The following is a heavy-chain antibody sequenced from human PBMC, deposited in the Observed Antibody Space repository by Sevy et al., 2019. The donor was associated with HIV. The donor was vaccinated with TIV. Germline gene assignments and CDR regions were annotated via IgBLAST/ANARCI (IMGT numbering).Heavy chain of an antibody. J-gene: IGHJ4*02. CDR1: GFTCSSYG. D-gene: IGHD3-22*01. V-gene: IGHV3-33*01. CDR2: IWYDGSNK. CDR3: ARGLYDSSGYYYFDY. Sequence: GGSLRRSCAASGFTCSSYGMHWVRQAPGKGLEWVAVIWYDGSNKYYADSVKGRFTISRDNSKNTLYLQMNSLKAEDTAVYYCARGLYDSSGYYYFDYWGPGTLVTVSS.